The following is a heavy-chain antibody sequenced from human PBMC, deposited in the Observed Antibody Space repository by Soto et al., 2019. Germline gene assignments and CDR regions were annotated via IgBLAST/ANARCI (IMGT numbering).Heavy chain of an antibody. J-gene: IGHJ4*02. CDR2: IRWSSGGI. V-gene: IGHV3-9*01. Sequence: EVQLVESGGGLVQPGRSLRLSCVASGFIFEDYAMHWVRQAPGQGLEWVSSIRWSSGGIDYADSVKGRFTISRDNAKKSLYLQMNSLKPDDTALYYCAKDASYAIDYWGQGTLVTVSS. D-gene: IGHD2-2*01. CDR1: GFIFEDYA. CDR3: AKDASYAIDY.